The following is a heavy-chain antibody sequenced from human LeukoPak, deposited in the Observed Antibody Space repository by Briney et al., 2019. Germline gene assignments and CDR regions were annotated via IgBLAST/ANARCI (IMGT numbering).Heavy chain of an antibody. CDR3: ARHDFTNYFDY. CDR1: GNSFTSYG. J-gene: IGHJ4*02. V-gene: IGHV5-10-1*01. D-gene: IGHD3-10*01. Sequence: GKSLQISCKGSGNSFTSYGISWVRQMPGKGLDWMGRIDPSDSYTNYSPSFQGHVTISADKSISTAYLQWSSLKASDTAMYYCARHDFTNYFDYWGQGTLVTVSS. CDR2: IDPSDSYT.